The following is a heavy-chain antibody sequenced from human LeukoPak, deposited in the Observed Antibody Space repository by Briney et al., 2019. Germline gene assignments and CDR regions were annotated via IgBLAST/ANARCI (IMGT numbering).Heavy chain of an antibody. Sequence: GGSLRLSCAASGFTFNNYAMTWVRQAPGKGLEWVSTIGGGPVYYADSVKDRFTISRDNSKNTLFLQMNSLRAEDTAIYYCAKDSYSHNGIYDALDIWGQGTKVTVSS. CDR3: AKDSYSHNGIYDALDI. J-gene: IGHJ3*02. CDR2: IGGGPV. V-gene: IGHV3-23*01. D-gene: IGHD2-8*01. CDR1: GFTFNNYA.